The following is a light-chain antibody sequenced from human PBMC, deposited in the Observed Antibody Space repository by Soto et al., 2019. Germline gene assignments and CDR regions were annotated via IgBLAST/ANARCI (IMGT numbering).Light chain of an antibody. CDR2: GVS. V-gene: IGKV3-20*01. CDR3: QQYGSSPLIT. J-gene: IGKJ5*01. Sequence: PGERATLSCRASQSVSSRLAWYQQKSGQAPRLLIYGVSSRATGIPDRFSGSGSGTDFTLTISRLEPEDFAVYHCQQYGSSPLITFGQGTRLEIK. CDR1: QSVSSR.